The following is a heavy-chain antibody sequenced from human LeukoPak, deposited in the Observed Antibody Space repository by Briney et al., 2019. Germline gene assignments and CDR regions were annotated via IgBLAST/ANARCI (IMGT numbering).Heavy chain of an antibody. CDR3: ARVLHKRNYDSSVYYGY. D-gene: IGHD3-22*01. V-gene: IGHV3-48*01. CDR2: ISSSSSTI. CDR1: GFTFSRYW. Sequence: GGSLRLSCEASGFTFSRYWMHWVRQAPGKGLEWVSYISSSSSTIYYADSVKGRFTISRDNAKNSLYLQMNSLRAEDTAVYYCARVLHKRNYDSSVYYGYWGQGTLVTVSS. J-gene: IGHJ4*02.